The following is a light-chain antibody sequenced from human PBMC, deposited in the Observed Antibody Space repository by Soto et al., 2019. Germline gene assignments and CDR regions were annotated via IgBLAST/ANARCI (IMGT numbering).Light chain of an antibody. CDR1: SSDVGGYNY. V-gene: IGLV2-14*01. CDR2: EVS. CDR3: ASYTTRHVV. J-gene: IGLJ2*01. Sequence: QSALTQPASVSGSPGQSITISCTGTSSDVGGYNYVSWYQHHPDNAPKLMIYEVSNRPSGVSNRFSGSKSGNTASLTISGLQAEDEADYYCASYTTRHVVFGGGTQLTVL.